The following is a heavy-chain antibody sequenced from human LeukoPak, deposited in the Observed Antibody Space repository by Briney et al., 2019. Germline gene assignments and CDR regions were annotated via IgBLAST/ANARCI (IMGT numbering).Heavy chain of an antibody. CDR3: ARGIAVSGTEGGGY. J-gene: IGHJ4*02. CDR1: GFSFSSFS. CDR2: ISYSGRYK. D-gene: IGHD6-19*01. Sequence: GGSLRLSCAGSGFSFSSFSMTWVRQAPGNGLEWVSSISYSGRYKYYADIVKGRFTISRDNGKNTLYLQMNSLTAEDTALYYCARGIAVSGTEGGGYWGQGTLVTVSS. V-gene: IGHV3-21*01.